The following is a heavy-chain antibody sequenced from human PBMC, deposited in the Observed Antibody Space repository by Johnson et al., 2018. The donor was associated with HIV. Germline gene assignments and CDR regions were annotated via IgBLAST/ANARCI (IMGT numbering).Heavy chain of an antibody. CDR3: AREARMRDAFDI. J-gene: IGHJ3*02. Sequence: QVQLVESGGGVVQPGRSLRLSCAASGFSFSDYAMHWVRQAPGKGLEWVAVISYDGSSKFYPNSLKGRFSISRDNSKNTVYLQMNSLRTGDTAVYYCAREARMRDAFDIWGQGTMVTVSS. D-gene: IGHD1-14*01. V-gene: IGHV3-30*04. CDR2: ISYDGSSK. CDR1: GFSFSDYA.